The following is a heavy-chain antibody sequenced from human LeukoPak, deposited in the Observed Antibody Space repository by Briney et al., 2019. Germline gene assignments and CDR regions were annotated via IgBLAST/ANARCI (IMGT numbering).Heavy chain of an antibody. CDR3: AREGGYYDSSGYSAPP. D-gene: IGHD3-22*01. CDR2: IIPIFGTA. J-gene: IGHJ5*02. V-gene: IGHV1-69*13. CDR1: GGTFSSYA. Sequence: SVNVSCQASGGTFSSYAISWVRQPPGQGLEWMGWIIPIFGTANYAQNFQGRVAITAEESRRPAYMELSSLRSEDTAVYYCAREGGYYDSSGYSAPPWGERALV.